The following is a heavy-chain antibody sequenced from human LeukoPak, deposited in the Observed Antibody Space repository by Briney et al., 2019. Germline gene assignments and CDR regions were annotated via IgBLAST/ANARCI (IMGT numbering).Heavy chain of an antibody. CDR2: INPSGGST. V-gene: IGHV1-46*01. CDR1: GYTFTSYH. Sequence: ASVKVSCKASGYTFTSYHMHWVRQAPGQGLEWMGIINPSGGSTNYAQRFRGRVTMTRDMSTGTVYMELSSLTSEDTAVYYCAREAITIFGLVRTQTTKGPHRFDPWGQGTLVTVSS. D-gene: IGHD3-3*01. J-gene: IGHJ5*02. CDR3: AREAITIFGLVRTQTTKGPHRFDP.